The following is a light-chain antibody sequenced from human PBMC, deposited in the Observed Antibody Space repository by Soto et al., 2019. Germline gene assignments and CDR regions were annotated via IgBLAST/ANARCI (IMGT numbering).Light chain of an antibody. Sequence: QSVLTQPASVSGSPGQSITISCSGTSSDVGGYNYVSWYQQHPGEAPKLMIYEVSNRPSGVSNRFSGSKSGNTASLTISGHQAEDEADYYGSSYTSSSTRVFGAGTKLTVL. CDR3: SSYTSSSTRV. CDR1: SSDVGGYNY. CDR2: EVS. J-gene: IGLJ1*01. V-gene: IGLV2-14*01.